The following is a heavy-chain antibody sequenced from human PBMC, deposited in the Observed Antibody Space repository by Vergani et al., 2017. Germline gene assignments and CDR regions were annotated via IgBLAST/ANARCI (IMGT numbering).Heavy chain of an antibody. CDR1: GGSFSGYY. J-gene: IGHJ3*02. Sequence: QVQLQQWGAGLLKPSETLSLTCAVYGGSFSGYYWSWIRQPPGKGLEWIGEINHSGSTNYNPSLKSRVTISVDTSKNLFSLKLSSVTAADTAVYYCARRSAFDIWGQGTMVTVSS. CDR2: INHSGST. V-gene: IGHV4-34*01. CDR3: ARRSAFDI.